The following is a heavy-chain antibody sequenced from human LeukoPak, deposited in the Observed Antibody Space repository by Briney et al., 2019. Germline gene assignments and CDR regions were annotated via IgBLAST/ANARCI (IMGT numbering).Heavy chain of an antibody. CDR1: GGTFSSYA. CDR2: INPSGSST. J-gene: IGHJ4*02. V-gene: IGHV1-46*01. D-gene: IGHD6-6*01. CDR3: AREGQHVRKFDY. Sequence: ASVKVSCKASGGTFSSYAISWVRQAPGQGLEWMGIINPSGSSTTYAQKFQGRVTMTRDTSTSTVYMELTSLRSEDTAVYYCAREGQHVRKFDYWGQGTLVTVSS.